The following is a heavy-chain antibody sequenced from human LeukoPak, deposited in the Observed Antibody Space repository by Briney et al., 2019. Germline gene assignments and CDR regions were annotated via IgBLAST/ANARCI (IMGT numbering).Heavy chain of an antibody. CDR2: INPRGKI. CDR3: ARGGAQWLVEEAFDF. Sequence: SQTLSLTCTVTAGSISTTYWSCIRQTAGKGLEWVGHINPRGKIKSNPSLKSRVSLSMDTSKNQFYLKVNSVTAADTAVYYCARGGAQWLVEEAFDFWGRGTMVTVS. CDR1: AGSISTTY. D-gene: IGHD6-19*01. V-gene: IGHV4-4*07. J-gene: IGHJ3*01.